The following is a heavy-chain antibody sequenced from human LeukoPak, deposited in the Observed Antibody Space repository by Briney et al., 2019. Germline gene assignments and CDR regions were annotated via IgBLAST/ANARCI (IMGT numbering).Heavy chain of an antibody. Sequence: GSLRLSCAASGFTFSSYGMHWVRQAPGKGLEWVAFIRYDGSNKYYADSVKGRFTISRDNSKNTLYLQMNSPRAEDTAVYYCAKSSDYYDSRGGAFDIWGQGTMVTVSS. J-gene: IGHJ3*02. V-gene: IGHV3-30*02. CDR3: AKSSDYYDSRGGAFDI. D-gene: IGHD3-22*01. CDR1: GFTFSSYG. CDR2: IRYDGSNK.